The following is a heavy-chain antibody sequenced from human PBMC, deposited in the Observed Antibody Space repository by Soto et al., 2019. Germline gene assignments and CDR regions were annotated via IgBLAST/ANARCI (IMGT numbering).Heavy chain of an antibody. V-gene: IGHV3-30*18. CDR3: AKEDYYDSGASDI. J-gene: IGHJ3*02. CDR1: GFTFSSYG. CDR2: ISYDGSNK. D-gene: IGHD3-22*01. Sequence: GGSLRLSCAASGFTFSSYGMHWVRQAPGKGPEWVAVISYDGSNKYYADSVKGRFTISRDNSKNTLYLQMNSLRAEDTAVYYCAKEDYYDSGASDIWGQGTMVTVSS.